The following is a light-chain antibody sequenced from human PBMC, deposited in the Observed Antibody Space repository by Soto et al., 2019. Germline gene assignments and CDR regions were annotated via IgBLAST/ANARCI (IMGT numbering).Light chain of an antibody. CDR3: LQYNNWPRT. Sequence: EIVITQSPSTLTLSPGERATLSFGANQSLGNNIAWYQQKPGQAPRLLIYGASTGATGLPARFSGSGSGTEFTLSISSLESEDFAVYYCLQYNNWPRTFGQGTNVDI. CDR1: QSLGNN. J-gene: IGKJ1*01. V-gene: IGKV3-15*01. CDR2: GAS.